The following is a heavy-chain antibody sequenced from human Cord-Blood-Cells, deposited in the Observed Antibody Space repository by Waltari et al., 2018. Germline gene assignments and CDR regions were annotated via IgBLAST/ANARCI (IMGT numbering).Heavy chain of an antibody. CDR3: ARGPLPLWFMHNWFDP. Sequence: QVQLQQWGAGLLKPSETLSLTCAVYGGSFSGYYWSWIRQPPGKGLEWIGEINHSGSTNDNPSLKSRVTISVDTAKNQFSLKLSSVTAADTAVYYCARGPLPLWFMHNWFDPWGQGTLVTVSS. V-gene: IGHV4-34*01. CDR2: INHSGST. CDR1: GGSFSGYY. D-gene: IGHD3-10*01. J-gene: IGHJ5*02.